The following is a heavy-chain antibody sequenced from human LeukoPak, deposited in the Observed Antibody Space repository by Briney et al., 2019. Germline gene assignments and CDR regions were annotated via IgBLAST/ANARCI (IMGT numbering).Heavy chain of an antibody. J-gene: IGHJ6*03. CDR1: GLSITRPYY. CDR3: ARTVTTYQSRYYMDV. D-gene: IGHD4-11*01. Sequence: PSETLSLTCSVSGLSITRPYYWGWIRQPPGKGLEWIGSTSHSDSPYYNPSLESRVTISLDMSKNQFSLKLTSVTAADTAVYYCARTVTTYQSRYYMDVWGKGTTVTVSS. CDR2: TSHSDSP. V-gene: IGHV4-38-2*02.